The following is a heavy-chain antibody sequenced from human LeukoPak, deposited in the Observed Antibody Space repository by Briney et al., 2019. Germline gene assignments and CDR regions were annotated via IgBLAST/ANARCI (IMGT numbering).Heavy chain of an antibody. CDR2: IIPILGIA. J-gene: IGHJ3*02. CDR3: ASFGKSLVVSGAFDI. CDR1: GYTFTSYG. Sequence: ASVKVSCKASGYTFTSYGMNWVRQAPGQGLEWMGRIIPILGIANYAQKFQGRVTITADKSTSTAYMELSSLRSEDTAVYYCASFGKSLVVSGAFDIWGQGTMVTVSS. D-gene: IGHD3-10*01. V-gene: IGHV1-69*04.